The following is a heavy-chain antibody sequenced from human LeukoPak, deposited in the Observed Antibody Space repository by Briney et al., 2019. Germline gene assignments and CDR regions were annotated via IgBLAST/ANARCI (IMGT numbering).Heavy chain of an antibody. Sequence: SETLSLTCTVSGGSISSSSHFWGWIRQPPGKGLEWIGSIYYSGNTYYNPSLKSRVTISVDTSKNQFSLKLSSVTAADTAVYYCARGGADHWGQGTLVTVSS. D-gene: IGHD6-25*01. V-gene: IGHV4-39*07. CDR1: GGSISSSSHF. CDR3: ARGGADH. CDR2: IYYSGNT. J-gene: IGHJ4*02.